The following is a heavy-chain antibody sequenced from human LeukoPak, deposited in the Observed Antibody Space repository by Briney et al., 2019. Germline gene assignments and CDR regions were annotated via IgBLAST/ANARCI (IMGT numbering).Heavy chain of an antibody. J-gene: IGHJ6*02. CDR2: ISSSSSYI. CDR3: ARAPHCSSTSCYPTRAYYYYGMDV. Sequence: GGSLRLSCAASGFTFSSYSMTWVRQAPGKGLEWVSSISSSSSYIYYADSVKGRFTISRDNAKNSLYLQMNSLRAEDTAVYYCARAPHCSSTSCYPTRAYYYYGMDVWGQGTTVTVSS. CDR1: GFTFSSYS. D-gene: IGHD2-2*01. V-gene: IGHV3-21*01.